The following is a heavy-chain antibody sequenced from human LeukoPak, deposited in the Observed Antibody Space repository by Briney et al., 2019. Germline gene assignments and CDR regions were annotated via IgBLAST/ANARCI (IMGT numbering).Heavy chain of an antibody. CDR2: VYFRGTT. V-gene: IGHV4-59*01. Sequence: SETLSLTCTVSGASISSYYWSWIRQPPGKGLEWIGYVYFRGTTNYNPSIKSRVTISVDTSKNQFSLKLTSVTAADTAVYYCARSPRAPLHFWGQGSLVTVSS. CDR1: GASISSYY. D-gene: IGHD3-10*01. CDR3: ARSPRAPLHF. J-gene: IGHJ4*02.